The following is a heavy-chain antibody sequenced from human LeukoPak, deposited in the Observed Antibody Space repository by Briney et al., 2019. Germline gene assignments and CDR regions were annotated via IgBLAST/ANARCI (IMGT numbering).Heavy chain of an antibody. Sequence: ASVKVSCKASGYTFTSYDINWVRQATGQGLEWMGWMNPNSGNTGYAQKFQGRVTMTRNTSISTAYMELSSLRSEDTAVYYCAAGQIAAAGSDWFDPWGQGTLVTVSS. CDR3: AAGQIAAAGSDWFDP. J-gene: IGHJ5*02. V-gene: IGHV1-8*01. D-gene: IGHD6-13*01. CDR2: MNPNSGNT. CDR1: GYTFTSYD.